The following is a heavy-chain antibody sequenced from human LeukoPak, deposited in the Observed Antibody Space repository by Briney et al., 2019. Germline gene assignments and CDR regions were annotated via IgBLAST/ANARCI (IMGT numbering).Heavy chain of an antibody. V-gene: IGHV1-69*06. D-gene: IGHD6-13*01. CDR3: ATDLFQAAAGRIEFDY. Sequence: SVKVSCKASGGTFSSYAISWVRQAPEQGLEWMGGIIPIFGTANYAQKFQGRVTMTEDTSTDTAYMELSSLRSEDTAVYYCATDLFQAAAGRIEFDYWGQGTLVTVSS. J-gene: IGHJ4*02. CDR2: IIPIFGTA. CDR1: GGTFSSYA.